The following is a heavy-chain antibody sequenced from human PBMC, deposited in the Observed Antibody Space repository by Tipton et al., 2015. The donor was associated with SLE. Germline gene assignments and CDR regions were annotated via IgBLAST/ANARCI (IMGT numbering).Heavy chain of an antibody. J-gene: IGHJ4*02. CDR2: INHSGST. Sequence: LRLSCAVYGGSFSAYYWSGIRQPPGKGLEWIGEINHSGSTNYNPPLKSRVTISVDTSKNQFSLKLSSVTAADTAVYYCARDPAVGGYFDYWGQGTLVTVSS. V-gene: IGHV4-34*01. D-gene: IGHD6-13*01. CDR1: GGSFSAYY. CDR3: ARDPAVGGYFDY.